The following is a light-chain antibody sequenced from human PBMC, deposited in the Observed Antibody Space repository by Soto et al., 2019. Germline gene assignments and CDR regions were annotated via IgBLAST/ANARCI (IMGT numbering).Light chain of an antibody. CDR3: QQYDNWPLT. CDR2: GAS. J-gene: IGKJ4*01. V-gene: IGKV3-15*01. CDR1: QSVSNN. Sequence: EIVMTQSPATLSVSPGERVTLSCRASQSVSNNLAWYQQKPGQAPRFLIYGASSRAAGISARFSGSGSGTEFTLTISSLQSEDFAVYYCQQYDNWPLTFGGGTKVEIK.